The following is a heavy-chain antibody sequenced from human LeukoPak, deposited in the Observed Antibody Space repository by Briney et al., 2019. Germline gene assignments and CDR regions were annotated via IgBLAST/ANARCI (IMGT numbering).Heavy chain of an antibody. CDR1: GYTFTSYD. Sequence: ASVKVSCKASGYTFTSYDINWVRQATGQGLEWMGWMNPNSGNTGYAQKFQGRVTMSRNTSISTAYMELSSLRSEDTAVYYCASPRSPYYYDSSGYYLHYWGQGTLVTVSS. V-gene: IGHV1-8*01. J-gene: IGHJ4*02. CDR3: ASPRSPYYYDSSGYYLHY. D-gene: IGHD3-22*01. CDR2: MNPNSGNT.